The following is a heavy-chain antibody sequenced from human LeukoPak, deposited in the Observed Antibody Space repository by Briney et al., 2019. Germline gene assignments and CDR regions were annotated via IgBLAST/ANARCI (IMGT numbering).Heavy chain of an antibody. V-gene: IGHV4-59*01. CDR2: IYYSGST. Sequence: SETLSLTCTVSGGSISSYYWSWIRQPPGKGLEWIGYIYYSGSTNYNPSPKSRVTISVDTSKNQFSLKLSSVTAADTAVYYCARHGLVGANTYYYYGMDVWGQGTTVTVSS. CDR3: ARHGLVGANTYYYYGMDV. CDR1: GGSISSYY. D-gene: IGHD1-26*01. J-gene: IGHJ6*02.